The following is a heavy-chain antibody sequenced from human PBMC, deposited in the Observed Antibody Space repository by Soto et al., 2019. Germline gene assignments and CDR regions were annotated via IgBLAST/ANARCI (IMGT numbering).Heavy chain of an antibody. CDR1: GGTFSSYA. D-gene: IGHD2-2*01. Sequence: SVKVSCKASGGTFSSYAISWVRQAPGQGLEWMGGIIPISGTANYAQKFQGRVTITADESTSTAHMELSSLRSEDTAVYYCARSQGSSTSLEIYYYYYYGMDVWGQGTTVTVSS. CDR3: ARSQGSSTSLEIYYYYYYGMDV. CDR2: IIPISGTA. V-gene: IGHV1-69*13. J-gene: IGHJ6*02.